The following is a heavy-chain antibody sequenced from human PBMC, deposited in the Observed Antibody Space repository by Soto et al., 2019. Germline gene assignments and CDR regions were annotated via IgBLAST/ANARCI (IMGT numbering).Heavy chain of an antibody. D-gene: IGHD2-2*01. J-gene: IGHJ6*03. CDR3: ARGLVVVVPAAMGSNYYYMDV. CDR1: GGSFSGYY. CDR2: INHSGST. V-gene: IGHV4-34*01. Sequence: SETLSLTCAVYGGSFSGYYWSWIRQPPGKGLEWIGEINHSGSTNYNPSLKSRVTISVDTSKNQFSLKLSSVTAADTAVYYCARGLVVVVPAAMGSNYYYMDVWGKGTTVTVSS.